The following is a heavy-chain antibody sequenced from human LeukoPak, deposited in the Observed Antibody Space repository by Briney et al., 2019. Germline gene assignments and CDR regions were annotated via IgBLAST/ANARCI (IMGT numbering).Heavy chain of an antibody. CDR2: IKQDGSEK. CDR1: GFTFSSYR. J-gene: IGHJ4*02. CDR3: AKDFIAYSGGYYFDY. V-gene: IGHV3-7*03. Sequence: GGSLRPSCAASGFTFSSYRMSWVRQAPGKGLEWGANIKQDGSEKYYVDSVKGRFTISRDNAKNSLYLQMNSLRAEDTAVCYCAKDFIAYSGGYYFDYWGQGTLVTVSS. D-gene: IGHD6-19*01.